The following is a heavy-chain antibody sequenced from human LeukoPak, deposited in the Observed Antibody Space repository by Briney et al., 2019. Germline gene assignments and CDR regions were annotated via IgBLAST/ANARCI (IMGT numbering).Heavy chain of an antibody. D-gene: IGHD5-18*01. CDR3: ARVAEIQLWLRSAFDY. CDR2: ISTGSSTI. J-gene: IGHJ4*02. V-gene: IGHV3-48*02. Sequence: PGGSLRLSCAPSGFTFSIYSMNWVRQAPGKGLEWVSFISTGSSTIYYADSVKGRFTISRDNAKNSLYLQMNSLRDEDTAVYYCARVAEIQLWLRSAFDYWGQGTLVTVSS. CDR1: GFTFSIYS.